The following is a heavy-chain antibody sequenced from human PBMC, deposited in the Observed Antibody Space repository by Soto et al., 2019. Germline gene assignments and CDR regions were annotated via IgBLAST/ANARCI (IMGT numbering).Heavy chain of an antibody. D-gene: IGHD6-25*01. J-gene: IGHJ6*02. CDR3: TRGAPGIVALGAPVYYYGMDV. Sequence: EVQLVESGGGLVQPGGSLRLSCAASGFTFSDHYMDWVRQAPGKGLEWVGRSRNKANSYSTEYAASVKGRFTISRDDSKKFLYLQMNSLKTGDTAVYYCTRGAPGIVALGAPVYYYGMDVWGQGTTVTVSS. V-gene: IGHV3-72*01. CDR1: GFTFSDHY. CDR2: SRNKANSYST.